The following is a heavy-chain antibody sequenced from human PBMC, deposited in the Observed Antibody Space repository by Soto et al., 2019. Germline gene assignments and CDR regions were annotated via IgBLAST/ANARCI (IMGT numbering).Heavy chain of an antibody. CDR2: IIGSGSST. CDR1: GFTFSNYA. Sequence: EVQLLESGGGLLQPGGSLRLSCAASGFTFSNYAMTWVRQAPGKGLEWVSTIIGSGSSTYYPDSVKGRFTISRDNSKNTLYLQLNSLRAEDTAVYYCANWLRDWGAFDIWGQGTMVTVSS. D-gene: IGHD7-27*01. V-gene: IGHV3-23*01. CDR3: ANWLRDWGAFDI. J-gene: IGHJ3*02.